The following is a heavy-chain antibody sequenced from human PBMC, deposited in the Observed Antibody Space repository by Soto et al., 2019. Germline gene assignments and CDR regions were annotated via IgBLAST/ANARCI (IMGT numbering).Heavy chain of an antibody. CDR2: IKQDGSEK. D-gene: IGHD6-19*01. V-gene: IGHV3-7*03. CDR1: GFTFSSYW. J-gene: IGHJ4*02. CDR3: AREDSSGWYGQEDY. Sequence: EVQLVESGGGLVQPGGSLRLSCAASGFTFSSYWMSWVRQAPGKGLEWVANIKQDGSEKYYVDSVKGRFTISRDNAKNSLYLQMNSLRAEDTAVYYCAREDSSGWYGQEDYWGQGTLVTVSS.